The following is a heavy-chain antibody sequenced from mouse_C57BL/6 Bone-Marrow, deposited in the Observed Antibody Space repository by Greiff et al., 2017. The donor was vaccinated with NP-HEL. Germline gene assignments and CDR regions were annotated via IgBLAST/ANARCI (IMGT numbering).Heavy chain of an antibody. CDR2: IDPENGDT. CDR3: TLGY. CDR1: GFNIKDDY. J-gene: IGHJ2*01. Sequence: EVQLQQSGAELVRPGASVKLSCTASGFNIKDDYMHWVKQRPEQGLEWIGWIDPENGDTEYASNFQGKATITADTASNTADLQFSSRTSEDTAVYYCTLGYWGQGTTLTVSS. V-gene: IGHV14-4*01.